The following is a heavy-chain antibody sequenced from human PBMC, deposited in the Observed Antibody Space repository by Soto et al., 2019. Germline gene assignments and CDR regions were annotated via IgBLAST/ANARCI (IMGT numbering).Heavy chain of an antibody. CDR2: ISSSSSYI. V-gene: IGHV3-21*01. D-gene: IGHD2-2*02. Sequence: EVQLVESGGGLVKPGGSLRLSCAASGFTFSSYSMNWVRQAPGKGLEWVSSISSSSSYIYYADSVKGRFTISGDNAKNSLYLQMNSLRAEDTAVYYCARDLDGGGDCSSTSCNMSDYYYYYGMDVWGQGTTVTVSS. CDR1: GFTFSSYS. J-gene: IGHJ6*02. CDR3: ARDLDGGGDCSSTSCNMSDYYYYYGMDV.